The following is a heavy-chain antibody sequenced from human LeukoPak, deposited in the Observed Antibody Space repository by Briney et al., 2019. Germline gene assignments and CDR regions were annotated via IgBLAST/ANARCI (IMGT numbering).Heavy chain of an antibody. Sequence: GASVKVSCKASGYTFTGYYMHWVRQAPGQGLEWMGRINPNSGGTNYAQKFQGRVTMTRDTSISTAYMELSRLRSDDTAVYYCARVPMIVVVITSDFLDYWGQGTLVTVSS. V-gene: IGHV1-2*06. D-gene: IGHD3-22*01. J-gene: IGHJ4*02. CDR2: INPNSGGT. CDR1: GYTFTGYY. CDR3: ARVPMIVVVITSDFLDY.